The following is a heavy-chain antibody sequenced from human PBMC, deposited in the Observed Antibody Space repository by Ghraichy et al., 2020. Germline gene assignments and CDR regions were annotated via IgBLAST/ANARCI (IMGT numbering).Heavy chain of an antibody. CDR1: GFTFSTFA. D-gene: IGHD6-19*01. CDR3: AKDRLGSGWGGPDY. V-gene: IGHV3-23*01. J-gene: IGHJ4*01. Sequence: GGSLRLSCVASGFTFSTFAMRWVRHAPGKGLDWVSTISGSGGSTYFADSVKGRFTISRDDSKNTLYLQMNRLRVEDTAVYFCAKDRLGSGWGGPDYWGRGTLITVS. CDR2: ISGSGGST.